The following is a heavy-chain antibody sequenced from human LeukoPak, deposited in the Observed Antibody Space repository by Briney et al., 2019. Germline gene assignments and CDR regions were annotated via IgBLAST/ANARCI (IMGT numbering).Heavy chain of an antibody. Sequence: SETLSLTCTVSGGSISSYYWTWIRQPPGKRLEWIGYIYYSGSTNYNPSLKSRVTISVDTSKNQFSLKLSSVTAADTAVYYCARLGDIGSHYYYFLDSWGQGTPVTVSS. CDR3: ARLGDIGSHYYYFLDS. V-gene: IGHV4-59*01. CDR1: GGSISSYY. J-gene: IGHJ4*02. CDR2: IYYSGST. D-gene: IGHD3-22*01.